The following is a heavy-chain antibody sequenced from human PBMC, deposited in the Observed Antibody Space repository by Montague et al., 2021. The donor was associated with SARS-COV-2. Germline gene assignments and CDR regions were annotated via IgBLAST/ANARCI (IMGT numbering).Heavy chain of an antibody. CDR3: ARSRANVPSRPGFDY. CDR2: MHYTGHT. Sequence: SETLSLTCTVSGASVASGNFYWSWIRQPPGKGLEWIGYMHYTGHTNYNPPLEGRVTMPVDPSKNQFSLTLTSVTAADTAVYYCARSRANVPSRPGFDYWGQGALVTVSS. V-gene: IGHV4-61*01. J-gene: IGHJ4*02. CDR1: GASVASGNFY. D-gene: IGHD6-6*01.